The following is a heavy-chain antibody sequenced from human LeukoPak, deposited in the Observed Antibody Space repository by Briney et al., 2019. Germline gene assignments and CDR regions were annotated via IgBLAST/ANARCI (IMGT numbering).Heavy chain of an antibody. CDR1: GFTFSGSA. D-gene: IGHD2-2*02. Sequence: PGGSLRLSCAASGFTFSGSAMHWVRQASGKGLEWVGRIGSKANSYATAYAASVKGRFTISRDDSKNTAYLQMNSLKTEDTAVYYCTRPSTAAIWYYGMDVWGQGTTVTVSS. J-gene: IGHJ6*02. V-gene: IGHV3-73*01. CDR2: IGSKANSYAT. CDR3: TRPSTAAIWYYGMDV.